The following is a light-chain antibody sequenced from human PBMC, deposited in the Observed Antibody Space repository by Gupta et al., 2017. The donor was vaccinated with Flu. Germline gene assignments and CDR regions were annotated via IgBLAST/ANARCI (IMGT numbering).Light chain of an antibody. J-gene: IGKJ2*01. CDR1: QNLLHTNGYNS. Sequence: DIVMTQSPLSLPVTPGEPASISCRSSQNLLHTNGYNSLDWYLQKPGQSPQLLIYLGSSRASGVPDRFSGRGSGTDFTLKINIVEAQDVGVYFSIQSLQTPSTFGQGTKLEIK. V-gene: IGKV2-28*01. CDR2: LGS. CDR3: IQSLQTPST.